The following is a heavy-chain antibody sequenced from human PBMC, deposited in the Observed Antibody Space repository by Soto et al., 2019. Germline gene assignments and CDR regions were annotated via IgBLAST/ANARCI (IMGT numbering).Heavy chain of an antibody. D-gene: IGHD3-3*01. CDR3: ARDLGIFGNEFDP. V-gene: IGHV4-31*03. CDR1: GGSISSGGYY. CDR2: IYYSGST. Sequence: QVQLQESGPGLVKPSQTLSLTCTVSGGSISSGGYYWSWIRQHPGKGLEWIGYIYYSGSTYYNPSLKSRVTRSVDTSKNQCSLKQSSVTAADTAVDYCARDLGIFGNEFDPWGQGTLVTVSS. J-gene: IGHJ5*02.